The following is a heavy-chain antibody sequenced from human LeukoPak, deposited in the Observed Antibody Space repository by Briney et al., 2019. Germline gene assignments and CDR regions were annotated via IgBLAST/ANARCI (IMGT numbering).Heavy chain of an antibody. Sequence: GGSLRLSCAASGFIFNNYAMTWVCQAPGKGLEWVSSISGSGGRTYYADSVKGRFTISRDQSKNALYLYLNSLRVEDTAVYFCARYGVFGDTPRGHFDFWGQGTLVTVSA. CDR3: ARYGVFGDTPRGHFDF. CDR2: ISGSGGRT. V-gene: IGHV3-23*01. J-gene: IGHJ4*02. D-gene: IGHD3-10*02. CDR1: GFIFNNYA.